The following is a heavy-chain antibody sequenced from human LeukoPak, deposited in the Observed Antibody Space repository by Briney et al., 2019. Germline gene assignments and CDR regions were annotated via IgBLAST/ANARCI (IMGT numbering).Heavy chain of an antibody. D-gene: IGHD2-2*01. V-gene: IGHV3-23*01. CDR2: ISGSGGST. Sequence: PGGSLRLSCAASGFTFSSYAMSWVRQAPGKGLEWVSAISGSGGSTYYADSVKGRFTISRDNSKNTLYLQMNSLSAEDTAVYYCAKASGYCSSTSCAYYFDYWGQGTLVTVSS. J-gene: IGHJ4*02. CDR3: AKASGYCSSTSCAYYFDY. CDR1: GFTFSSYA.